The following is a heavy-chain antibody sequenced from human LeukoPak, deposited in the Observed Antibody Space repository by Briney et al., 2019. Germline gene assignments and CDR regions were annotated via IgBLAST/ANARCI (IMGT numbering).Heavy chain of an antibody. CDR1: GFTFSSYA. Sequence: GGSLRLSCAASGFTFSSYAMNWVRQAPGRGLEWVSSISSSSRYIYQADSVKGRFTISRDNAKNSLYLQMNSLRAEDTAVYYCARDVGNFDYWGQGTLVTVSS. CDR2: ISSSSRYI. J-gene: IGHJ4*02. CDR3: ARDVGNFDY. V-gene: IGHV3-21*01.